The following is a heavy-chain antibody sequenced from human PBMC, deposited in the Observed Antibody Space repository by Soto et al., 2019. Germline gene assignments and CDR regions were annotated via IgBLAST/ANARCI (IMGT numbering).Heavy chain of an antibody. D-gene: IGHD2-21*02. CDR3: VRHTCAAYCYSLAY. CDR1: GFSLSIYS. CDR2: ISRTSDYI. V-gene: IGHV3-21*01. Sequence: EVQLVESGGGLVQPGGSLRLSCAASGFSLSIYSMNWVRQAPGKGLEWVSSISRTSDYIFYADSVRGRFTISRDNAWNSLFLQMISLRAEDTAVYFCVRHTCAAYCYSLAYWGQGTLVTVSS. J-gene: IGHJ4*02.